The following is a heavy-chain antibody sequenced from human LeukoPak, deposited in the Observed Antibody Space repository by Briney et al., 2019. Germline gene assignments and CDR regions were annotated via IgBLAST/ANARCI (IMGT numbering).Heavy chain of an antibody. CDR3: ARLPHDYSNYVQFDP. V-gene: IGHV3-21*04. Sequence: GGSLRLSCAASGFTFSSYSMNWVRQAPGKGLEWVSSISSSSYIYYADSVKGRFTISRDNAKNSLYLQMNSLRAEDTAVYYCARLPHDYSNYVQFDPWGQGTLVTVSS. D-gene: IGHD4-11*01. CDR1: GFTFSSYS. CDR2: ISSSSYI. J-gene: IGHJ5*02.